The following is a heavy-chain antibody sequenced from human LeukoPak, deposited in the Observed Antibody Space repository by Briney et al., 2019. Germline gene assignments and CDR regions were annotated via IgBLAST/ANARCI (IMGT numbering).Heavy chain of an antibody. V-gene: IGHV3-11*04. J-gene: IGHJ3*02. D-gene: IGHD3-3*01. Sequence: GGSLRLSCAASGFTFSDHYMSWFRQAPGKGLEWVSYISNSGSLKYYADSVKGRFTISRDNAQESVFLQMNSLRADDTAVYYCARTYDFGRGPPGDAFDNWGPGTLVTVSS. CDR2: ISNSGSLK. CDR1: GFTFSDHY. CDR3: ARTYDFGRGPPGDAFDN.